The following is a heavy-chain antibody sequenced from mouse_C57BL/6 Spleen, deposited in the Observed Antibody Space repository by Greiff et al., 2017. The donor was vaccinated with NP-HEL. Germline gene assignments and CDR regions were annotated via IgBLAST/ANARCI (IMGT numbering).Heavy chain of an antibody. Sequence: EVKLMESGGGLVKPGGSLKLSCAASGFTFSSYAMSWVRQTPEKRLEWVATISDGGSYTYYPDNVKGRFTISRDNAKNNLYLQMSHLKSEDTAMYYCARDPPFAYWGQGTLVTVSA. CDR2: ISDGGSYT. CDR1: GFTFSSYA. J-gene: IGHJ3*01. V-gene: IGHV5-4*01. CDR3: ARDPPFAY.